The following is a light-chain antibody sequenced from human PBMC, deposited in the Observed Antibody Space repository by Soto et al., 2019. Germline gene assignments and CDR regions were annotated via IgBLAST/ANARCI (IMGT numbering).Light chain of an antibody. CDR2: GES. V-gene: IGKV3-20*01. J-gene: IGKJ2*01. CDR1: QSVSSSY. CDR3: QQYGSSPLYT. Sequence: EIVLTQSPGTLSLSPGESATLSCRASQSVSSSYLAWYQQKPGQAPRLLIHGESFGATVFPDRFSGSGSGTDFTLTINRLEPEDFAVYYCQQYGSSPLYTFGQGNKLEIK.